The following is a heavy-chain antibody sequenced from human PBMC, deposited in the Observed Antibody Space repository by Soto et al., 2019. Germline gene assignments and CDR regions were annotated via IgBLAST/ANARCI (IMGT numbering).Heavy chain of an antibody. J-gene: IGHJ4*02. CDR3: ARGLLQSIAVAAWGIGY. CDR1: GFTVSSTY. V-gene: IGHV3-53*01. D-gene: IGHD6-19*01. CDR2: IYSGGST. Sequence: PGGSLRLSCAATGFTVSSTYMNWVRQAPGKGLEWISVIYSGGSTYYADSVKGRFTISRDNSKNTLYLQMNSLRAEDTAVYYCARGLLQSIAVAAWGIGYWGQGTLVTVSS.